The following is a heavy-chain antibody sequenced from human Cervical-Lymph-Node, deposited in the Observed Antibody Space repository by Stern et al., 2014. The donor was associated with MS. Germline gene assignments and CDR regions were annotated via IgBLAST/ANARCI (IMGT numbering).Heavy chain of an antibody. D-gene: IGHD5-18*01. J-gene: IGHJ2*01. Sequence: MQLVESGAEVKKPGASVKVSCKASGYTFTGYYMHWVRQAPGQGLEWMGRINPNSGGTNYAQKFQGRVTMTRDTSISTAYMELSRLRSDDTAVYYCAREGIQLWLVFDLWGRGTLVTVSS. CDR1: GYTFTGYY. CDR2: INPNSGGT. CDR3: AREGIQLWLVFDL. V-gene: IGHV1-2*06.